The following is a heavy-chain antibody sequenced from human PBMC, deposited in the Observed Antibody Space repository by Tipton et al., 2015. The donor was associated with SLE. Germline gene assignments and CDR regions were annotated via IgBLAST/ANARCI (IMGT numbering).Heavy chain of an antibody. CDR1: GGSISSYY. J-gene: IGHJ4*02. V-gene: IGHV3-23*01. D-gene: IGHD7-27*01. Sequence: LSLTCTVSGGSISSYYWSWIRQPPGKGLEWVSAISGSGGSTYYADSVKGRFTISRDNSKNTLYLQMNSLRAEDTAVYYCAREGPTGGFDYWGQGTLVTVSS. CDR3: AREGPTGGFDY. CDR2: ISGSGGST.